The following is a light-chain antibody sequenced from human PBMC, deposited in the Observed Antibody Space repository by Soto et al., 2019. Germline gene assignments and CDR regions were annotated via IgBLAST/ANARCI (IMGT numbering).Light chain of an antibody. CDR2: DVS. J-gene: IGLJ1*01. V-gene: IGLV2-14*03. CDR1: SSDIGGYNF. Sequence: QSALTQPASVSGSPGQSITISCTGTSSDIGGYNFVSWYQHHPGEAPKLLIHDVSNRPSGVSSRFSGSKSGNTASLTISGLQAEDEADYYCNSYRTVSTYVFGTGTKLTVL. CDR3: NSYRTVSTYV.